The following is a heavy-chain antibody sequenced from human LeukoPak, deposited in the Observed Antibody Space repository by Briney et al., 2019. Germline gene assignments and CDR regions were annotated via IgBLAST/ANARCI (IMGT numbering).Heavy chain of an antibody. D-gene: IGHD2-15*01. CDR1: GGSISSYY. J-gene: IGHJ6*03. CDR3: ARDRCSGGSCHPYYYYMDV. V-gene: IGHV4-59*01. CDR2: IYYSGST. Sequence: SETLSLTCTVSGGSISSYYWSWIRQPPGKGLEWIGYIYYSGSTNYNPSLKSRATISVDTSKNQFSLKLSSVTAADTAVYYCARDRCSGGSCHPYYYYMDVWGKGTTVTVSS.